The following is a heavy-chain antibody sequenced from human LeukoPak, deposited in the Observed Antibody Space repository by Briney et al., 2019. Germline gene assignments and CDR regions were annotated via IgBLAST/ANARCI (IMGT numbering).Heavy chain of an antibody. V-gene: IGHV3-48*03. D-gene: IGHD4-23*01. CDR3: AASITPNAFDI. CDR1: GFTFSSYE. J-gene: IGHJ3*02. CDR2: ISSSGSTI. Sequence: PGGSLRLSCAASGFTFSSYEMNWVRQAPGKGLEWVSYISSSGSTIYYADSVKGRFTISRDNAKNSLYLQMNSLRAEDTAVYYCAASITPNAFDIWGQGTMVTVS.